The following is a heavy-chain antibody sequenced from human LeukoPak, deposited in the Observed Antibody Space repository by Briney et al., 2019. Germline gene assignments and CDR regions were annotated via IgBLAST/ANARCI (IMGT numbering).Heavy chain of an antibody. V-gene: IGHV3-74*01. D-gene: IGHD6-19*01. Sequence: PGGSLGLSCAASGFTFSSYWMHWVRQTPGKGLVWVSLIDSDGSGPTYADSVKGRFTIFRDNSKNTLYLQMNSLRAEDTAVYYCARDSIAVTGDFDFWGQGTLVTVSS. CDR1: GFTFSSYW. CDR2: IDSDGSGP. CDR3: ARDSIAVTGDFDF. J-gene: IGHJ4*02.